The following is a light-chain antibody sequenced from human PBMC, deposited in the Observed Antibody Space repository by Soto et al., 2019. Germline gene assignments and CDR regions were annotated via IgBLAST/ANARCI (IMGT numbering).Light chain of an antibody. CDR3: QQYNNWPLT. V-gene: IGKV3-15*01. Sequence: EIVMTQSPATLSVSPGERATLSCRASQSVGSNLAWYQQKPGQAPRLLIDGASTRATGIPARFSGSGSGTEFTLTISSLQSEDFAVYYCQQYNNWPLTFGQGTKVDIK. CDR2: GAS. J-gene: IGKJ1*01. CDR1: QSVGSN.